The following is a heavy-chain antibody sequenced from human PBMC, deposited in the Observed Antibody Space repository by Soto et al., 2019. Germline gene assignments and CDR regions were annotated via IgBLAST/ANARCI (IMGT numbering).Heavy chain of an antibody. D-gene: IGHD3-10*01. CDR1: GFTFSSYA. CDR3: ARALMVRGEDY. Sequence: QVQLVESGGGVVQPGRSLRLSCAASGFTFSSYAMHWVRQAPGKGLEWEAVISYDGSNKYYADSVKGRFTISRDNSKNTLYLQMNSVRAEDTAVYYCARALMVRGEDYWGQGTLVTVCS. CDR2: ISYDGSNK. V-gene: IGHV3-30-3*01. J-gene: IGHJ4*02.